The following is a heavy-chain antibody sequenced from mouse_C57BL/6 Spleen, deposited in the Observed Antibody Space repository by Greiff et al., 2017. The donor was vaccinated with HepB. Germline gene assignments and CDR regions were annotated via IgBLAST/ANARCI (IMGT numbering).Heavy chain of an antibody. V-gene: IGHV1-52*01. CDR2: IDPSDSET. J-gene: IGHJ3*01. CDR3: ARGGYYGSSSAWFAY. D-gene: IGHD1-1*01. Sequence: QVQLKQPGAELVRPGSSVKLSCKASGYTFTSYWMHWVKQRPIQGLEWIGNIDPSDSETHYNQKFKDKATLTVDKSSSTAYMQLSSLTSEDSAVYYCARGGYYGSSSAWFAYWGQGTLVTVSA. CDR1: GYTFTSYW.